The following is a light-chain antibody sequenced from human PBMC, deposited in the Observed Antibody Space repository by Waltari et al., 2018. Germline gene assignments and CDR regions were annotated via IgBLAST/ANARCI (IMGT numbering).Light chain of an antibody. CDR3: QQYYTTPFT. J-gene: IGKJ3*01. CDR1: QSVLHSPNNKNY. CDR2: WAS. V-gene: IGKV4-1*01. Sequence: DIVMTQSPDSLAVSLGERATINCKSSQSVLHSPNNKNYLVWYQQKPGQPPKLLIYWASTRESGVPDRFSGSASGTDFTLTISSLQAEDVAVYYCQQYYTTPFTFGPGTKVDIK.